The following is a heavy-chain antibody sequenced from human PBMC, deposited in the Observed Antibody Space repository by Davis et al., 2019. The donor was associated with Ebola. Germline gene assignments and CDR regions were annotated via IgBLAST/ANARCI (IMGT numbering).Heavy chain of an antibody. D-gene: IGHD1-26*01. Sequence: GESLKVSCKASGYTFTSYGISWVRQAPGQGLEWMGWINPNSGGTNYAQKFQGRVTMTRDTSISTAYMELSRLRSDDTAVYYCARDQWGIVGATFYWGQGTLVTVSS. CDR1: GYTFTSYG. J-gene: IGHJ4*02. V-gene: IGHV1-2*02. CDR3: ARDQWGIVGATFY. CDR2: INPNSGGT.